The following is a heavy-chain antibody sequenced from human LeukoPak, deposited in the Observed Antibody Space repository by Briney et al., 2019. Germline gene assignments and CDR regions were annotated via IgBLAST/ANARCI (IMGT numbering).Heavy chain of an antibody. CDR3: ARDGMASRRFFDY. CDR1: GFTFSSYS. J-gene: IGHJ4*02. D-gene: IGHD5-24*01. CDR2: ISSSSSSYI. Sequence: PGGSLRLSCAASGFTFSSYSMNWVRQAPGEGLEWVSSISSSSSSYIYYADSVKGRFTISRDNAKNSLYLQMNSLRAEDTAVYYCARDGMASRRFFDYWGQGTLVTVSS. V-gene: IGHV3-21*01.